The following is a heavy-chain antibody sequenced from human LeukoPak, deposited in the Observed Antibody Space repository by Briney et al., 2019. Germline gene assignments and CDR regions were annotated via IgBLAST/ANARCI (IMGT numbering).Heavy chain of an antibody. V-gene: IGHV4-34*01. J-gene: IGHJ4*02. D-gene: IGHD3-3*01. CDR1: GGSFSGYY. Sequence: SETLSLTCAVYGGSFSGYYWSWIRQPPGKGLEWIGEINHSGSTNYNPSLKSRVTISVDTSKNQFSLKLSSVTAADTPVYYCARGAVNNTIFGVVIIPEYYFDYWGQGTLVTVSS. CDR2: INHSGST. CDR3: ARGAVNNTIFGVVIIPEYYFDY.